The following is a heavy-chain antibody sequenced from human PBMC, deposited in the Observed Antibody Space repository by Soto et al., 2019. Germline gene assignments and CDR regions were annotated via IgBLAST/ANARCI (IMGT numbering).Heavy chain of an antibody. D-gene: IGHD3-22*01. CDR3: ARAMSIGGYPMDG. J-gene: IGHJ6*02. V-gene: IGHV1-2*06. Sequence: ASVKVSCKASGYIFADYYMHWVRQAPGQELGWMGRIYPNSGGTTYAQKFQGRVTLTRDTSISTAYMELSRLRSDDTAMYYCARAMSIGGYPMDGWAQRTTDTGSS. CDR1: GYIFADYY. CDR2: IYPNSGGT.